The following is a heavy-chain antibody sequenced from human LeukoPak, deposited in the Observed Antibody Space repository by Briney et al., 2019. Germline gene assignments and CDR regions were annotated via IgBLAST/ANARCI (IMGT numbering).Heavy chain of an antibody. CDR3: ARGPRPDNQYYYSGMDV. Sequence: ASVTVSYMASGYSFTSYGISWVRQAPGQGLEWMGWISAYNGNTNYAQKLQGRVTMTTDTSTSTAYMELRSLRSDDTAVYYCARGPRPDNQYYYSGMDVWGQGTTVTVSS. CDR2: ISAYNGNT. CDR1: GYSFTSYG. V-gene: IGHV1-18*01. J-gene: IGHJ6*02. D-gene: IGHD1-1*01.